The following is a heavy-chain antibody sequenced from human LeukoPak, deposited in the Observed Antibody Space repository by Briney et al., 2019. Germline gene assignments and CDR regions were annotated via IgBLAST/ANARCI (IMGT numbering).Heavy chain of an antibody. V-gene: IGHV4-34*01. CDR2: INNRGTT. D-gene: IGHD5-12*01. Sequence: PSETLSLTCAVSGGSLSPHYWSWIRRPLGKGLEGIGEINNRGTTNYSPSLRGRATISVDTSKNQFSLRLTSVTAADTAIYYCARVPLWWLTPFDFWGQGTLATVSS. J-gene: IGHJ4*02. CDR1: GGSLSPHY. CDR3: ARVPLWWLTPFDF.